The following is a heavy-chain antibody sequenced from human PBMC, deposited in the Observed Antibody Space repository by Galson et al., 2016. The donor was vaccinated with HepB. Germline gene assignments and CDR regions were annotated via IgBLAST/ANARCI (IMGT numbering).Heavy chain of an antibody. J-gene: IGHJ6*04. CDR3: ARFIASPWNDYYYYGMDV. CDR2: ISNDGSNK. D-gene: IGHD1-1*01. CDR1: GFTVSTNY. V-gene: IGHV3-30-3*01. Sequence: SLRLSCAASGFTVSTNYMNWVRQAPGKGLEWLAVISNDGSNKYFADSVKGRFTISRDNSKNTLYLQMNSLRAEDTAVYYCARFIASPWNDYYYYGMDVWGKGTTVTVSS.